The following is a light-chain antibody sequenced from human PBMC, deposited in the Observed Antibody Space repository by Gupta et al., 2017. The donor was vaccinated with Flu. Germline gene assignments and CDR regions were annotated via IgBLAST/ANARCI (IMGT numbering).Light chain of an antibody. J-gene: IGLJ2*01. CDR3: QAWDSTNGV. CDR1: KLGDKY. CDR2: QDT. Sequence: SYELTQPPSVSVSPGQTASITCSGDKLGDKYAYWYQQKPPVPCLVIYQDTKRPSGIPERFSGSNSGNTATLTISGTQAMDEAGYYCQAWDSTNGVFGGGTKLTVL. V-gene: IGLV3-1*01.